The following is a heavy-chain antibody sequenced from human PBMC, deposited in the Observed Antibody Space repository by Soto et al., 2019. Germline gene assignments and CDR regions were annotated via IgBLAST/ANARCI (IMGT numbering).Heavy chain of an antibody. D-gene: IGHD4-17*01. CDR3: ARGYGDSHDY. CDR2: IIPMFGIA. Sequence: QVQLVQSGAEVKKPGSSMKVSYKASGGTFSSYTISWVRQAPGQGLEWMGRIIPMFGIANYAQKFQGRVTITADKSTSTAYMELSSLRSEDTAVYYCARGYGDSHDYWGQGTLVTVSS. CDR1: GGTFSSYT. V-gene: IGHV1-69*02. J-gene: IGHJ4*02.